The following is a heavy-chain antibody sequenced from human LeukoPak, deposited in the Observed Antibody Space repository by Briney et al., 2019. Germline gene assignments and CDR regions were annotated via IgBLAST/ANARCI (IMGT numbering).Heavy chain of an antibody. V-gene: IGHV3-53*01. CDR2: IYSGGST. J-gene: IGHJ4*02. D-gene: IGHD4-17*01. CDR3: ARDGYGDSWFDY. Sequence: GGSLRLSCAASGFTVSSNYMSWVRQAPGKGLEWVSVIYSGGSTYYADSVKGRFTISRDNSKNTLYPQMNSLRAEDTAVYYCARDGYGDSWFDYWGQGTLVTVSS. CDR1: GFTVSSNY.